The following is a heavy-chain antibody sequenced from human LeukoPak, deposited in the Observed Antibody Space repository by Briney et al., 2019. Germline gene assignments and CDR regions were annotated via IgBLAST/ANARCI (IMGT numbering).Heavy chain of an antibody. J-gene: IGHJ5*02. CDR2: INTNTGNP. D-gene: IGHD6-13*01. CDR3: ARSSSGQLIYNWFDP. Sequence: ASVKVSCKASGYTFTSHAMNWVRQAPGQGLEWMGWINTNTGNPTYAQGFTGRFVFSLDSSVSTAYLQISSLKAEDTAVYYCARSSSGQLIYNWFDPWGQGTLVTVSS. CDR1: GYTFTSHA. V-gene: IGHV7-4-1*02.